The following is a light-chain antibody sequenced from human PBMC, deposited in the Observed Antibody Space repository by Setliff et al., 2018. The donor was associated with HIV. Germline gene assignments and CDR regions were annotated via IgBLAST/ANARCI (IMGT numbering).Light chain of an antibody. CDR3: CSYAGSAYV. CDR1: SSDVGGYDY. Sequence: QSVLAQPRSVSGSPGHAVTISCTGTSSDVGGYDYVSWYQQHPGKAPKLMIYDVTKRPSGVPDRFSGSKSGNTASLTISGLQAEDEADYYCCSYAGSAYVFGTGTKVTVL. CDR2: DVT. J-gene: IGLJ1*01. V-gene: IGLV2-11*01.